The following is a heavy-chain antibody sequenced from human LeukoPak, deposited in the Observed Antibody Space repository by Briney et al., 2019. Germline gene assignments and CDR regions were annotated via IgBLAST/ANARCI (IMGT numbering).Heavy chain of an antibody. D-gene: IGHD2-15*01. CDR3: ARARYCSGGTCRMWDY. CDR2: IKQDGGER. V-gene: IGHV3-7*04. J-gene: IGHJ4*02. CDR1: GFIFSGYW. Sequence: PGGSLRLSCAASGFIFSGYWMTWVRQAPGKGLEWVANIKQDGGERYYVDSVKGRLTISRDNAKNSLYLQMNSLRAEDTAAYYCARARYCSGGTCRMWDYWGQGTLVTVSS.